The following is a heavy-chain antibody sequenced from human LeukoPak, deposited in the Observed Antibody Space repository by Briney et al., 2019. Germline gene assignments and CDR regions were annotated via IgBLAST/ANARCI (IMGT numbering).Heavy chain of an antibody. CDR3: ARVRRDSSGYYLYYYYYMDV. D-gene: IGHD3-22*01. CDR2: IYYSGST. CDR1: GGSISSYY. V-gene: IGHV4-59*01. Sequence: SETLSLTCTVSGGSISSYYWSWIRQPPGKGLEWNGYIYYSGSTNYNPSLKSRVTISVDTSKNQFSLKLSSVTAADTAVYYCARVRRDSSGYYLYYYYYMDVWGKGTTVTISS. J-gene: IGHJ6*03.